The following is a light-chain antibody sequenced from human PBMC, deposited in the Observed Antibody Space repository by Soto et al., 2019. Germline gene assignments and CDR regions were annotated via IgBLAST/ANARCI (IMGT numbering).Light chain of an antibody. J-gene: IGLJ2*01. V-gene: IGLV2-23*02. CDR2: EVN. CDR1: SSDVGSYNF. CDR3: CSYAGSSTLA. Sequence: QSVLTQPASVSGSPGQSITISCTGTSSDVGSYNFVSWFQQHPGKAPKVMIYEVNKRPSGISNRFSGSKSGNTASLTISGLQAEDEADYYCCSYAGSSTLAFGGGTKVTVL.